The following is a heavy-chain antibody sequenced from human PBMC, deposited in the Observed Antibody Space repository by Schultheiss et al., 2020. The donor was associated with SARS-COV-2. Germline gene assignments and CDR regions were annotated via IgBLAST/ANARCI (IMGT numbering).Heavy chain of an antibody. J-gene: IGHJ4*02. Sequence: GGSLRLSCAASGFAFSNSGMHWVRQAPGKGLEWVSSISSSSSYIYYADSVKGRFTISRDNAKNSLYLQMNSLRAEDTAVYYCAKGWGTADWGQGTLVTVSS. D-gene: IGHD7-27*01. CDR3: AKGWGTAD. CDR2: ISSSSSYI. V-gene: IGHV3-21*01. CDR1: GFAFSNSG.